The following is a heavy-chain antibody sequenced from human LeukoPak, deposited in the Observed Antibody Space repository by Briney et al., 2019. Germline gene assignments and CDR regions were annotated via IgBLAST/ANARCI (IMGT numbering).Heavy chain of an antibody. J-gene: IGHJ5*02. CDR3: ASGYCSSTSCEGDWFDP. D-gene: IGHD2-2*01. V-gene: IGHV1-69*13. CDR1: GGTFSSYA. CDR2: IIPIFGTA. Sequence: ASVKVSCKASGGTFSSYAISWVRQAPGQGLEWMGGIIPIFGTANCAQKFQGRVTITADESTSTAYMELSSLRSEDTAVYYCASGYCSSTSCEGDWFDPWGQGTLVTVSS.